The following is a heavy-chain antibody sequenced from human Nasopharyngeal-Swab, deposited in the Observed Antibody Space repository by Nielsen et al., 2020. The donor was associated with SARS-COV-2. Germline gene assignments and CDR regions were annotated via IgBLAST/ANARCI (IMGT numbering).Heavy chain of an antibody. D-gene: IGHD5-18*01. CDR3: ATWMTAHFDY. V-gene: IGHV3-30*03. J-gene: IGHJ4*02. CDR1: GFSFSNYW. CDR2: ISYDGSNK. Sequence: GGSLRLSCAASGFSFSNYWMHWVRQAPGKGLEWVAVISYDGSNKYYADSVKGRFTISRDNSRNTAYLQIKSLRVEDAAVYYCATWMTAHFDYWGQGTLVT.